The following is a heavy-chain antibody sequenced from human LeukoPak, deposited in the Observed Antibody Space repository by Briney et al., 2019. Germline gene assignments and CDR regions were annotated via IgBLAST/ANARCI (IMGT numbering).Heavy chain of an antibody. D-gene: IGHD3-22*01. Sequence: GASVKVSCKASGYTFTGYYMHWVRQAPGQGLEWMGWINPNSGGTNYAQKFQGRVTMTRDTSISTAYMELSRLRSDDTAVYYCASVPDSSGYYYSDYWGQGTLVTVSS. J-gene: IGHJ4*02. CDR2: INPNSGGT. CDR1: GYTFTGYY. CDR3: ASVPDSSGYYYSDY. V-gene: IGHV1-2*02.